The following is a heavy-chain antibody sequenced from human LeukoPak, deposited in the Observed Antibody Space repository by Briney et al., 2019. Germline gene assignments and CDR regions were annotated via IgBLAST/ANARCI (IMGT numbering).Heavy chain of an antibody. D-gene: IGHD3-10*01. J-gene: IGHJ6*02. CDR1: GFTFSSYG. CDR2: ISYDGSNK. Sequence: GGSLRLSCAASGFTFSSYGMHWVRQAPGKGLEWVAVISYDGSNKYYADSVKGRFTISRDNSKNTLYLQMNSLRAEDTAVYSCAKALPAVSRGGYYYYGMDVWGQGTTVTVSS. V-gene: IGHV3-30*18. CDR3: AKALPAVSRGGYYYYGMDV.